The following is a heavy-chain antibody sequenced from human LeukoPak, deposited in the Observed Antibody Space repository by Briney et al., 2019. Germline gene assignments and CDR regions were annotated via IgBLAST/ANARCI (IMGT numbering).Heavy chain of an antibody. CDR3: ARGIYSTFDA. J-gene: IGHJ5*02. CDR2: IFYSGST. D-gene: IGHD2-15*01. Sequence: PSETLSLTCTVSSGSISTSNYYWGWVRQPPGKALEWIGNIFYSGSTYYSPSLKSRVTISLDTSRNQFSLKLNSVTAADTAIYYCARGIYSTFDAWGQGILVTVSS. CDR1: SGSISTSNYY. V-gene: IGHV4-39*07.